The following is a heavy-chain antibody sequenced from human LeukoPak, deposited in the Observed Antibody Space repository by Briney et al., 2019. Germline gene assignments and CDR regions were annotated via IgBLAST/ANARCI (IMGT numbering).Heavy chain of an antibody. Sequence: SVKVSCKASGGTFSSYAISWVRQAPGQGLEWMGRIIPIFGTANYAQKFQGRVTITTDESTSTAYRELSSLRSEDTAVYYCASVRPRYSYGWDDAFDIWGQGTMVTVSS. CDR2: IIPIFGTA. CDR1: GGTFSSYA. CDR3: ASVRPRYSYGWDDAFDI. V-gene: IGHV1-69*05. D-gene: IGHD5-18*01. J-gene: IGHJ3*02.